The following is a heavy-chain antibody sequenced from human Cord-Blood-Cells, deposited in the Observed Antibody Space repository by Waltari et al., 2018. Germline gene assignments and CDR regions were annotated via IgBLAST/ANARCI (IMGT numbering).Heavy chain of an antibody. Sequence: QVQLQQWGAGLLKPSETLSLTCAVYGGSFSGYYWNWIRQPPGKGLEWIGEINHSGSTNYNPSLKSRVTISVDTSKNQFSLKLSSVTAADTAVYYCARGGGSYYNWFDPWGQGTLVTVSS. CDR3: ARGGGSYYNWFDP. CDR2: INHSGST. V-gene: IGHV4-34*01. D-gene: IGHD1-26*01. CDR1: GGSFSGYY. J-gene: IGHJ5*02.